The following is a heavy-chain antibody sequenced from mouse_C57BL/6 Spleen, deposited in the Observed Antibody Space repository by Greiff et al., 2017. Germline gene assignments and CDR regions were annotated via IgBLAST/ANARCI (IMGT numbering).Heavy chain of an antibody. J-gene: IGHJ3*01. D-gene: IGHD1-1*01. CDR3: TRGTTVVAPGFAY. CDR2: IRNKANNHAT. Sequence: EVKLLESGGGLVQPGGSMKLSCAASGFTFSDAWMDWVRQSPEKGLEWVAEIRNKANNHATYYAESVKGRFTISRDDSKSSVYLQMNSLRAEDTVIYYCTRGTTVVAPGFAYWGQGTLVTVSA. CDR1: GFTFSDAW. V-gene: IGHV6-6*01.